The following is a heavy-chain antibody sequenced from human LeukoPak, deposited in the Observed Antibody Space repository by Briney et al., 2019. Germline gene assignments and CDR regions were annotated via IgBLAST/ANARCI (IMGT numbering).Heavy chain of an antibody. V-gene: IGHV3-23*01. CDR1: GFTFSSYG. CDR3: AKDSSSPHGVYFDY. D-gene: IGHD6-13*01. Sequence: GGSLRLSCAASGFTFSSYGMSWVRQAPGKGLEWVSAISGSGGSTYYADSVKGRFTISRDNSKNTLYLQMNSLRAEDTAVYYCAKDSSSPHGVYFDYWGQGTLVTVSS. CDR2: ISGSGGST. J-gene: IGHJ4*02.